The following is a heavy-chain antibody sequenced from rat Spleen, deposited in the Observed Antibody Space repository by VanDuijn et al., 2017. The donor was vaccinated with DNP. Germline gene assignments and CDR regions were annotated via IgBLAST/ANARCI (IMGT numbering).Heavy chain of an antibody. CDR2: ISYDGSST. CDR3: ARHGIAAFDY. D-gene: IGHD1-2*01. CDR1: GFTFSDYN. V-gene: IGHV5-7*01. J-gene: IGHJ2*01. Sequence: EVQLVESGGGLVQPGRSLKLSCAASGFTFSDYNMAWVRQAPKKGLEWVATISYDGSSTYYRDSVKGRFTISRDNAKSTLYLQMDSLRSEDTATYYCARHGIAAFDYWGQGVMVTVSS.